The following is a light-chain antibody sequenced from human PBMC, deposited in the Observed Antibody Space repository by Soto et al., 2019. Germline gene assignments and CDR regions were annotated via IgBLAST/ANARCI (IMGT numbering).Light chain of an antibody. CDR2: DAS. Sequence: EIVLTQSPATLSLSPGERATLSCRASQSVSSYLAWYQQKPGQPPRLLIYDASNRATGIPARFSGSGSGTDFTLTISRLEPEDFAVYYCQQYSSSRTFGQGTKVEIK. J-gene: IGKJ1*01. V-gene: IGKV3-11*01. CDR3: QQYSSSRT. CDR1: QSVSSY.